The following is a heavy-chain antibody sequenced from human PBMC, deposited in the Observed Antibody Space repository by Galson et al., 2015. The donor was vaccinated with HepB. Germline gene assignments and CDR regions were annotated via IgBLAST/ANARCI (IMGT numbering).Heavy chain of an antibody. J-gene: IGHJ4*02. CDR1: GFTFSSYS. D-gene: IGHD3-3*01. Sequence: SLRLSCAASGFTFSSYSMNWVRQAPGKGLEWVSSISSSSSYIYYADSVKGRFTISRDNAKNSLYLRMNSLRAEDTAVYYCARDGGKEGVDYWGQGTLVTVSS. CDR3: ARDGGKEGVDY. V-gene: IGHV3-21*01. CDR2: ISSSSSYI.